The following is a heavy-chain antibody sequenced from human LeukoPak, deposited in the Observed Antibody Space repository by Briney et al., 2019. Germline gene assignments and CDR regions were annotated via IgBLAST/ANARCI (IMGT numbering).Heavy chain of an antibody. CDR3: ARGRYFDL. CDR1: GGALSGYN. CDR2: VNHSGIT. J-gene: IGHJ2*01. Sequence: SETLSLTCAVYGGALSGYNWNWIRQPPGKGLEWIGEVNHSGITNYNPSLKSRVPISVATPTNQFSLKLRSVTAADTAVHYCARGRYFDLWGRGTLVTVSS. V-gene: IGHV4-34*01.